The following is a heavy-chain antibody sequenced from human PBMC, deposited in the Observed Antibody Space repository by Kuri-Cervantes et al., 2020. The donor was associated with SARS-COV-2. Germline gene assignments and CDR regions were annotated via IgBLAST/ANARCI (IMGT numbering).Heavy chain of an antibody. J-gene: IGHJ4*02. CDR3: ARGGAIFDY. V-gene: IGHV4-61*01. D-gene: IGHD1-26*01. Sequence: GSLRLSCAVSGGSISSGNFYWSWIRQPPGKGLEWIGYIYYSGSANYNPSLKSRVTISVDTSKNQFSLKLSSVTAADTAVYYCARGGAIFDYWGQGTLVTVSS. CDR1: GGSISSGNFY. CDR2: IYYSGSA.